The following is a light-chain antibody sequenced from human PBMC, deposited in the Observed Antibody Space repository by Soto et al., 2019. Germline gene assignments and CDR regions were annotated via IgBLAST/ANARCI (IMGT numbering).Light chain of an antibody. Sequence: EVVMTQSPLSLPVTLGQPASISCRSSQSLVNSDGNTYLNWFHQRPGQSPRRLIYKVSNRDSGVXDXXSGSGSGTEFTLRISRVEAEDVGVSYCMQGSHWPRTFGQGTTVEIK. V-gene: IGKV2-30*01. J-gene: IGKJ1*01. CDR1: QSLVNSDGNTY. CDR2: KVS. CDR3: MQGSHWPRT.